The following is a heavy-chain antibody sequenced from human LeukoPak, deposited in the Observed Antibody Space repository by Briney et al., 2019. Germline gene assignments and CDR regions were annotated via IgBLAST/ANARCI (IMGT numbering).Heavy chain of an antibody. V-gene: IGHV3-20*04. CDR2: INWNGGRA. Sequence: WTGGSLRLSCAASGFTFDDYGMSWVRQAPGKGLEWVSGINWNGGRAGHADSVKGRFTISRDNAKNSLFLQMNSLRAEDTALYYCAKDLGTDYYDSSGYGRSAFDIWGQGTMVTVSS. CDR3: AKDLGTDYYDSSGYGRSAFDI. J-gene: IGHJ3*02. CDR1: GFTFDDYG. D-gene: IGHD3-22*01.